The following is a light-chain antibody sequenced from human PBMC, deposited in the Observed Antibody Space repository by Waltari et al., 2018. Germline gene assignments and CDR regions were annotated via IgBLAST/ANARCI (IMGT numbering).Light chain of an antibody. Sequence: QSALTQPASVSGSPGQSITISSTGTSSDVGGYNYVSWYQQYPGKTPTLMIYDVSKRPSGVSNRFSGSKSGNTASLTISGLQAEDEADYYCCSYAGSRIHVLFGGGTKLTVL. CDR2: DVS. CDR3: CSYAGSRIHVL. CDR1: SSDVGGYNY. J-gene: IGLJ2*01. V-gene: IGLV2-23*02.